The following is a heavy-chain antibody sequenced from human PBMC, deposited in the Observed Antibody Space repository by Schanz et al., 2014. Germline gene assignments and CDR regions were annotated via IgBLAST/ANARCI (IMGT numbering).Heavy chain of an antibody. Sequence: QVQLVESGGGLVKPGGSLRLSCAASGFTFSDYYMSWIRQAPGKGLEWVSYITYNGGTIYYADSVKGRFTISRDNAKNSLYLQMNSLRAEDTAVYYCARPPHDSSGYYPFDYWGQGTLVTVSS. CDR2: ITYNGGTI. V-gene: IGHV3-11*01. D-gene: IGHD3-22*01. CDR3: ARPPHDSSGYYPFDY. J-gene: IGHJ4*02. CDR1: GFTFSDYY.